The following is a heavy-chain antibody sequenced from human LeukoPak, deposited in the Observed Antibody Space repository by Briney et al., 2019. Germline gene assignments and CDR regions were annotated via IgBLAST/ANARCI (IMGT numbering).Heavy chain of an antibody. J-gene: IGHJ4*02. D-gene: IGHD3-9*01. CDR3: APDLSTGY. CDR2: INTDGSST. V-gene: IGHV3-74*01. Sequence: GGSLRLSCAASGFTFSRYWMHWVRQAPGKGLVWVSRINTDGSSTNYADSVRGRFTISRDNAKNTLYLQVNSLRAEDTAVCYCAPDLSTGYWGQGTLVTVSS. CDR1: GFTFSRYW.